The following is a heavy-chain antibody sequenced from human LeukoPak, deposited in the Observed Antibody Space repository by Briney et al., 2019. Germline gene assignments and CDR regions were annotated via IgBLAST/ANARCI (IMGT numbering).Heavy chain of an antibody. Sequence: SETLFLTCTVSGGSIGSSSYYWGWIRQPPGKGLEWIGSIYYSGSTYYNPSLKSRVTISVDTSKNQFSLKLSSVTAADTAVYYCAGRIAVAGTSYYYYGMDVWGQGTTVTVSS. CDR2: IYYSGST. J-gene: IGHJ6*02. CDR1: GGSIGSSSYY. D-gene: IGHD6-19*01. CDR3: AGRIAVAGTSYYYYGMDV. V-gene: IGHV4-39*01.